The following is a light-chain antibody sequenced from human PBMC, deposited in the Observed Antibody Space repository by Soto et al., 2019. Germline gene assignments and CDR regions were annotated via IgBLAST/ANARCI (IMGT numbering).Light chain of an antibody. Sequence: SPGTLSLSPGERATLSCRASERLSSVYLAWYQQRPGQPPRLLIYGASNRATGIPDRFSGSGSGTDFTLIINRLEPEDVAIYYCQQYGGAPRSTFGQGTRLEIK. CDR1: ERLSSVY. CDR2: GAS. J-gene: IGKJ5*01. V-gene: IGKV3-20*01. CDR3: QQYGGAPRST.